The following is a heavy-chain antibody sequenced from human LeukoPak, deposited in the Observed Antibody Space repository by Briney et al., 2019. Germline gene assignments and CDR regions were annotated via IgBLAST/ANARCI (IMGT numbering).Heavy chain of an antibody. V-gene: IGHV3-7*01. CDR2: INEDGSEK. CDR1: GFTFSTSW. D-gene: IGHD3-9*01. CDR3: ARGVRLRYFDWLLPTPRRNYYYYYYMDV. J-gene: IGHJ6*03. Sequence: TGGSLRLSCAASGFTFSTSWMNWVRQAPGKGLEWVASINEDGSEKYYVDSVKGRLTVSRDNAKNSLYLQMNSLRVEDTAVYYCARGVRLRYFDWLLPTPRRNYYYYYYMDVWGKGTTVTISS.